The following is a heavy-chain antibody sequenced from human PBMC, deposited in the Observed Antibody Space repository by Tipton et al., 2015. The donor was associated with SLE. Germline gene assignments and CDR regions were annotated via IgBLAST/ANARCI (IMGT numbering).Heavy chain of an antibody. CDR3: AKDESEEVAADWFDP. J-gene: IGHJ5*02. V-gene: IGHV3-23*01. D-gene: IGHD5-12*01. CDR1: GFTFSTYG. Sequence: GSLRLSCVASGFTFSTYGMRWVRQSPGKGLAWVSSISGSDGIDGTTYYADSVKGRFTISRDNSKNTMYLQMNSLRAEDTAVYYCAKDESEEVAADWFDPRGQGILVTVSS. CDR2: ISGSDGIDGTT.